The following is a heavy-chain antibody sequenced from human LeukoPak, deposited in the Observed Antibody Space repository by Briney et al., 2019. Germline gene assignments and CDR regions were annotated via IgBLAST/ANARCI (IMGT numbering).Heavy chain of an antibody. CDR3: ARGMLRWQLAPHY. J-gene: IGHJ4*02. Sequence: GGSLRLSCAASGFTFSSYGFYWVRQPPGKGLEWVALIWFDGSKKYYADSVKGRFTISRDSAKNTLYLQMNSLRAEDTAVYYGARGMLRWQLAPHYWGQGTLVTVSS. CDR1: GFTFSSYG. D-gene: IGHD2-15*01. CDR2: IWFDGSKK. V-gene: IGHV3-33*07.